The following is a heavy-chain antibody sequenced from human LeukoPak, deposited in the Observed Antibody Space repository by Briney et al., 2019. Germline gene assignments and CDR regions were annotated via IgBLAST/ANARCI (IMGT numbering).Heavy chain of an antibody. CDR2: ISGSSSYI. D-gene: IGHD2-2*01. Sequence: GGSLRLSCAASGFTFSTYSMNWVRQAPGKGLEWFSSISGSSSYIYYADSVKGRFTISRDNAKNSLYLQMNTLRAEDTAVYYCARGPTVVPAAAFDYWGRGTLVTVSS. CDR3: ARGPTVVPAAAFDY. V-gene: IGHV3-21*01. J-gene: IGHJ4*02. CDR1: GFTFSTYS.